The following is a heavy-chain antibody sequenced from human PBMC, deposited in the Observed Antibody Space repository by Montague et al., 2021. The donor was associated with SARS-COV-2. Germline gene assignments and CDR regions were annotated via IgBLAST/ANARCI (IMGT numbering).Heavy chain of an antibody. Sequence: SETLSLTCTVSGGSIGTSSYYWGRIREPPGKGLDWIGSIYYSGSTYYNPSLKSRVTISVDTSKNQFSLKLSSVTAADTAVYYCARGGGYSYGALDYWGQGTLVTVSS. J-gene: IGHJ4*02. V-gene: IGHV4-39*01. D-gene: IGHD5-18*01. CDR3: ARGGGYSYGALDY. CDR2: IYYSGST. CDR1: GGSIGTSSYY.